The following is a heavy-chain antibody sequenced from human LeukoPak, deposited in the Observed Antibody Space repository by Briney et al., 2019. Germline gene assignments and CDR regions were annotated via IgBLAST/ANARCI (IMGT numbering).Heavy chain of an antibody. CDR3: ARSLYGDTLNY. J-gene: IGHJ4*02. CDR1: GGSIGSYY. Sequence: PSQTLSLTCTVSGGSIGSYYWSWIRQPPGKGLEWIGYIYYSGSTNYNPSLKSRVTISVDTSKNQFSLKLSSVTAADTAVYYCARSLYGDTLNYWGQGTLVTVSS. D-gene: IGHD4-17*01. V-gene: IGHV4-59*01. CDR2: IYYSGST.